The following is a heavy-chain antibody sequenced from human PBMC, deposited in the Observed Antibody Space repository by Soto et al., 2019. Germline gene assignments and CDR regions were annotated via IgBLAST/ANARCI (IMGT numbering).Heavy chain of an antibody. Sequence: QVQLVESGGGVVQPGRSLRLSCAASGFTFSSYAMHWVRQAPGKGLEWVAVISYDGSNKYYADSVKGRFTISRDNSKNTLYLQMNSLRAEDTAVYYCATGQHQNLDYWGQGTLVTVSS. CDR2: ISYDGSNK. CDR1: GFTFSSYA. J-gene: IGHJ4*02. CDR3: ATGQHQNLDY. V-gene: IGHV3-30-3*01. D-gene: IGHD6-13*01.